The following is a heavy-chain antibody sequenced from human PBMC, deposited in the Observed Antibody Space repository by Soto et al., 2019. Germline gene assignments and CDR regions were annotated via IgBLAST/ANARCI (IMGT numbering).Heavy chain of an antibody. D-gene: IGHD3-22*01. V-gene: IGHV2-5*02. CDR2: IYWDDDK. J-gene: IGHJ5*02. CDR3: AHSFTMIVPGPGWFDP. CDR1: GFSLSTSGVG. Sequence: SGPTLVNPTQTLTLTCTFSGFSLSTSGVGVGWIRQPPGKALEWLALIYWDDDKRYSPSLKSRLTITKDTSKNQVVLTMTDMDPVDTATYYCAHSFTMIVPGPGWFDPWGQGTLVTVSS.